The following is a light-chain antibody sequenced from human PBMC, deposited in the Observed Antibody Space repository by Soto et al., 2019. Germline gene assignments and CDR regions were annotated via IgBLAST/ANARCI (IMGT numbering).Light chain of an antibody. CDR3: QQYGSSPT. CDR1: QSIGSW. V-gene: IGKV1-5*01. CDR2: DAS. J-gene: IGKJ5*01. Sequence: DIQMTQSPSTLSASVGDRVTIACRASQSIGSWLAWYQQKPGKAPKLLIYDASSLESGVPSRFSGSGSGTDFTLTISRLEPEDFAVYYCQQYGSSPTFGQGTRLEIK.